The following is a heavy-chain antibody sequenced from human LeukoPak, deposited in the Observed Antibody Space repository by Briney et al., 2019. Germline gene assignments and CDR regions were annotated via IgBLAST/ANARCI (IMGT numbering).Heavy chain of an antibody. CDR2: IYYRGST. CDR1: GGSISSSTYY. D-gene: IGHD5-12*01. V-gene: IGHV4-39*01. CDR3: ARHKSGVCDF. J-gene: IGHJ4*02. Sequence: SETLSLTCTVSGGSISSSTYYWGWIRQPPGKGLEWIGSIYYRGSTYYNTSLKSQVTISVDTSKNQFSLKLSSVTAADTAVYYCARHKSGVCDFWGQGTLVTVSS.